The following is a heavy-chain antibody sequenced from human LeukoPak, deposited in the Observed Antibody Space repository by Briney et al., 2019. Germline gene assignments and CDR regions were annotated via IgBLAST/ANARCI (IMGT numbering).Heavy chain of an antibody. CDR2: ISTSSGYI. CDR1: GFTFSGYS. J-gene: IGHJ3*02. D-gene: IGHD6-13*01. V-gene: IGHV3-21*01. CDR3: AGEPAAADDAFDI. Sequence: GGSLRLSCAASGFTFSGYSMNWVRQAPGKGREWVSSISTSSGYIYYADSVQGRYTISRDNAKNSLYLQMNSLRAEDTAVYYFAGEPAAADDAFDIWGQGTMVTVSS.